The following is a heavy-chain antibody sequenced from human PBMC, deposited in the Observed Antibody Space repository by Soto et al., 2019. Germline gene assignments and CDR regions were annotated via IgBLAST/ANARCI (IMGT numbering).Heavy chain of an antibody. CDR3: ARDRAQYSSSSLSYYYYGMDV. D-gene: IGHD6-6*01. CDR2: IIPIFGTA. Sequence: SVKVSCKASGGTFSSYAISWVRQAPGQGLEWMGGIIPIFGTANYAQKFQGRVTITADKSTSTAYMELSSLRSEDTAVYYCARDRAQYSSSSLSYYYYGMDVWGQGTTVTVSS. V-gene: IGHV1-69*06. CDR1: GGTFSSYA. J-gene: IGHJ6*02.